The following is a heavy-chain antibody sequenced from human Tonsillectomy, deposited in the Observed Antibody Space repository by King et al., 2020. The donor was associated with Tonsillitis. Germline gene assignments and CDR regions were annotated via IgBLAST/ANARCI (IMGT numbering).Heavy chain of an antibody. Sequence: VQLVESGGGLVQPGGSLRLSCAAFGFTFSNYWMSWVRQAPGKGLEWVANIKQDGSEKYYVDSVKGRFTISRDNAKNSLFLQINSLRVEDTAVYYCARASSYYYDTSGYYPDFDYWGQGTLVTVSS. J-gene: IGHJ4*02. CDR1: GFTFSNYW. CDR3: ARASSYYYDTSGYYPDFDY. CDR2: IKQDGSEK. D-gene: IGHD3-22*01. V-gene: IGHV3-7*01.